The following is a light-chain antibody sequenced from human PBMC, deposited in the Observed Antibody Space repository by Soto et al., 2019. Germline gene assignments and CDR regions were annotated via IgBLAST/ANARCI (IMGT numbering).Light chain of an antibody. J-gene: IGKJ1*01. CDR2: GAS. CDR3: QQYNNWPPDRT. V-gene: IGKV3-15*01. Sequence: EIVMTQSPATLSVSPGERATLSCRASQSVGSNVAWYQQKPGQAPRLRIYGASTRATGIPARFSGSGSGTEFTLTISSLQSEDFAIYFCQQYNNWPPDRTFGQGTKVEIK. CDR1: QSVGSN.